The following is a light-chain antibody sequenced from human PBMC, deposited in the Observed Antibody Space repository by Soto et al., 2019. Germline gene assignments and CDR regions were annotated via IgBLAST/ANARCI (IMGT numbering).Light chain of an antibody. J-gene: IGKJ1*01. Sequence: DIQMTQSPSSLSASVGDRVTITCQASQDISNYLNWYQQKPGKAPKLLIYDASNLETGVPSRFTGSGSGTEFTLTITGLQLEDFATYYCQQDYSTLATFGQGTKVDI. CDR3: QQDYSTLAT. CDR1: QDISNY. V-gene: IGKV1-33*01. CDR2: DAS.